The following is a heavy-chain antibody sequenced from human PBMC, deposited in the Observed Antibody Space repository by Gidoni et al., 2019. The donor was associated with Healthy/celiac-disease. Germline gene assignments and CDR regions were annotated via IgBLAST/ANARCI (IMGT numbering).Heavy chain of an antibody. V-gene: IGHV5-10-1*03. CDR1: GYSFTSYW. CDR3: SRLGTAMVFDDAFDI. Sequence: EVQLVQSGAEVTKPGASLRISCKGSGYSFTSYWISWVRQMPGKGLEWMGRIDPCDSYTNYSPSFQGHVTISADKSISTAYLQWSSLKASDTAMYYCSRLGTAMVFDDAFDIWGQGTMVTVSS. J-gene: IGHJ3*02. D-gene: IGHD5-18*01. CDR2: IDPCDSYT.